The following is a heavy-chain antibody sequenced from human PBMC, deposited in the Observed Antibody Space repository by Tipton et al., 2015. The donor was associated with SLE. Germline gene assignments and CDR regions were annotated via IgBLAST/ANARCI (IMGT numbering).Heavy chain of an antibody. CDR3: ARGGVRFLGGLRAFDI. J-gene: IGHJ3*02. Sequence: TLSLTCTVSGGTVSSADYYWSWIRQFPGKGLEWIGYIYYSGSTDYNPSLKSRVAISIDTSKSQFSLKLNSVTAADTAVYYCARGGVRFLGGLRAFDIWGQGTMVTVSS. CDR1: GGTVSSADYY. CDR2: IYYSGST. V-gene: IGHV4-31*03. D-gene: IGHD3-3*01.